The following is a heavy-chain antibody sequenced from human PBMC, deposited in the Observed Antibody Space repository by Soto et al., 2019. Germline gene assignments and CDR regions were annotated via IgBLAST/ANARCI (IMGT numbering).Heavy chain of an antibody. J-gene: IGHJ4*02. V-gene: IGHV1-3*01. CDR1: GYIFSSYT. Sequence: VASVKVSCKASGYIFSSYTMHWVRQAPGQSLEWMGWINAANGDTKYSQKFQGRVTITSDTSATTGYMDLSSLRSEDTAVYYCASSIAAASFDYWGQGSLVTVSS. CDR2: INAANGDT. CDR3: ASSIAAASFDY. D-gene: IGHD6-13*01.